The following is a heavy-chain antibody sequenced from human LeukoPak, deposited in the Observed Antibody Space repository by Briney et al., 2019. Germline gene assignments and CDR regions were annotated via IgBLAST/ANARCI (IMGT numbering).Heavy chain of an antibody. V-gene: IGHV4-59*01. CDR1: GGSISSYY. J-gene: IGHJ3*02. D-gene: IGHD3-22*01. CDR2: IYYSGST. CDR3: ARGDYDSCGYYIRDSLDAFDI. Sequence: SETLSLTCTVSGGSISSYYWSWIRQPPGKGLEWIGYIYYSGSTNYNPSLKSRVTISVDTSKNQFSLKLSSVTAADTAVYYCARGDYDSCGYYIRDSLDAFDIWGQGTMVTVSS.